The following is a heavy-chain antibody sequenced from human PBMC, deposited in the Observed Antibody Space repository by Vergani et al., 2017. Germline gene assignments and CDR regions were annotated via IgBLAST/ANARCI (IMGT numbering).Heavy chain of an antibody. J-gene: IGHJ4*02. V-gene: IGHV5-51*01. Sequence: EVQLVQSGAEVKKPGESLKISCKGSGYSFTSYWIGWVRQMPGKGLEWMGIIYPGDSDTRYSPSFQGQVTISRDNSKNTLYLQMNSLRAEDTAVYYCARAKQSGDPFDYWGQGTLVTVSS. D-gene: IGHD4-17*01. CDR1: GYSFTSYW. CDR2: IYPGDSDT. CDR3: ARAKQSGDPFDY.